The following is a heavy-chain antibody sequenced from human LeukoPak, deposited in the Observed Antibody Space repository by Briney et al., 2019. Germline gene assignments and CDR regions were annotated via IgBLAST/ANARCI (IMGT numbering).Heavy chain of an antibody. J-gene: IGHJ5*02. CDR1: GGSISSSSYY. Sequence: SETLSLTCTVSGGSISSSSYYWGWIRQPPGKGLEWIGNIYHSGNTYYNSSLKSRVTISVDTSKNQFSLRLTSVTAADTAVYYCARLNKPGWFDPWGQGTLVTVSS. CDR2: IYHSGNT. D-gene: IGHD1-14*01. V-gene: IGHV4-39*07. CDR3: ARLNKPGWFDP.